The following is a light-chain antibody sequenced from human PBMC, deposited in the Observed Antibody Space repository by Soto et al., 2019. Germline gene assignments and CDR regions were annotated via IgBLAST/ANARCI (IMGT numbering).Light chain of an antibody. Sequence: EIVLTQSPATLSLSPGERATLSCRASQSVSSYLAWYQQKPGQAPRLLIYDASNRATGIPARFSGSGSGTDFTLTISSLEPEDFAVYCCQQRSNWEHTCGQGTKLEIK. CDR2: DAS. CDR3: QQRSNWEHT. J-gene: IGKJ2*01. V-gene: IGKV3-11*01. CDR1: QSVSSY.